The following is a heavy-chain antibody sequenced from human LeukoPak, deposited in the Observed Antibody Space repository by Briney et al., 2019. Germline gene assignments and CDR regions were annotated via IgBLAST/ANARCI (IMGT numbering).Heavy chain of an antibody. J-gene: IGHJ4*02. Sequence: PSETLSLTCTVSGGSISSYYWSWIRQPPGKRLEWIGHIYYSGSTNYNPSLKSRVTISVDTSKNQFSLKLSSVTAADTAVYYCASRSSIWSGYQDTLYYFDSWSQGTLVTVSP. CDR3: ASRSSIWSGYQDTLYYFDS. D-gene: IGHD3-3*01. CDR2: IYYSGST. V-gene: IGHV4-59*01. CDR1: GGSISSYY.